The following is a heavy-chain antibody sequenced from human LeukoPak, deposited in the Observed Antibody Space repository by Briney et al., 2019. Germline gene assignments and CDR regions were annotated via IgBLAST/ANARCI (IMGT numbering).Heavy chain of an antibody. V-gene: IGHV3-11*01. CDR1: GFTSSDFY. CDR2: ISTSGSSI. CDR3: ARDTVAGQIYFDH. J-gene: IGHJ4*02. D-gene: IGHD6-19*01. Sequence: GGSLRLSCAASGFTSSDFYMSWIRQAPGKGLEWVSFISTSGSSIHYADSVKGRFTISRDNAKNSLYLQMDSLRVEDTAVYYCARDTVAGQIYFDHWGQGTLVTVSS.